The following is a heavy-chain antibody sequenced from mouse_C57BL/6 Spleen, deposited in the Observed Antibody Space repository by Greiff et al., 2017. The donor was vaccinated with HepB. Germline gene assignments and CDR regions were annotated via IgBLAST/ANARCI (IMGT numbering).Heavy chain of an antibody. Sequence: VQLQQPGAELVMPGASVKLSCKASGYTFTSYWMHWVKQRPGQGLEWIGEIDPSDSYTNYNQKFKGKSTLTVDKSSSTAYMQLSSLTSKDSAVYYCARRAFYYAMDYWGQGTSVTVSS. CDR2: IDPSDSYT. J-gene: IGHJ4*01. CDR3: ARRAFYYAMDY. V-gene: IGHV1-69*01. D-gene: IGHD3-3*01. CDR1: GYTFTSYW.